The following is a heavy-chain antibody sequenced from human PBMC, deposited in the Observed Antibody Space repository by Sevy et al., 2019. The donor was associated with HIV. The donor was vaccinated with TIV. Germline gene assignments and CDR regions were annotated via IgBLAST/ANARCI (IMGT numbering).Heavy chain of an antibody. CDR3: ARTEAWRFYFDF. V-gene: IGHV4-39*01. CDR2: IYYNADT. CDR1: GGSISSSDYF. J-gene: IGHJ4*02. Sequence: SETLSLTCTVSGGSISSSDYFWGWIRQPPGKGLEWIGTIYYNADTYHNPSLTDRVTISVDTSKNQFSLRMTSVTALDTAAYYCARTEAWRFYFDFWGRGALVTVSS.